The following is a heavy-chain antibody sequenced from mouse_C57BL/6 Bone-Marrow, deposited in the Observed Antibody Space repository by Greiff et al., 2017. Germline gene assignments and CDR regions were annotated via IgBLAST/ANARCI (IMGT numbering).Heavy chain of an antibody. CDR3: ASAPGYYGSSYEAMDY. V-gene: IGHV5-16*01. D-gene: IGHD1-1*01. CDR2: INYDGSST. J-gene: IGHJ4*01. CDR1: GFTFSDYY. Sequence: EVMLVESEGGLVQPGSSMKLSCTASGFTFSDYYMAWVRQVPEKGLEWVANINYDGSSTYYLDSLKSRFIISRANAKNILYLQMNSLKSEDTATYYCASAPGYYGSSYEAMDYWGQGTSVTVSS.